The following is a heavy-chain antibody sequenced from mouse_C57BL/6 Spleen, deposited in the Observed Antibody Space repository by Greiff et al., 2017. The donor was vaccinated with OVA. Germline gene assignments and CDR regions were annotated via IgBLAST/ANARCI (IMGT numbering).Heavy chain of an antibody. J-gene: IGHJ1*03. V-gene: IGHV2-2*01. CDR3: ARESQIYYGNLHWYFDV. D-gene: IGHD2-1*01. CDR2: IWSGGST. CDR1: GFSLTSYG. Sequence: QVQLKESGPGLVQPSQSLSITCTVSGFSLTSYGVHWVRQSPGKGLEWLGVIWSGGSTDYNAAFISRLSISKDNSKSQVFFKMNSLQADDTAIYYYARESQIYYGNLHWYFDVWGTGTTVIVSS.